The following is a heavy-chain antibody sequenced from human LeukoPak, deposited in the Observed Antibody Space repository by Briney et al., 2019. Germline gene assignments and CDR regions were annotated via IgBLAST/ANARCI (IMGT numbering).Heavy chain of an antibody. J-gene: IGHJ3*02. CDR1: GFIFSDYY. Sequence: GGSLRLSCAASGFIFSDYYMGWIRQAPGKGLEWVSDISGSGGSTNYADSVKGRFTISRDNAKNSLYLQMNSLRAEDTAVYYCARGDSYGALGAMDAFDIWGQGTMVTVSS. V-gene: IGHV3-11*06. CDR2: ISGSGGST. CDR3: ARGDSYGALGAMDAFDI. D-gene: IGHD5-18*01.